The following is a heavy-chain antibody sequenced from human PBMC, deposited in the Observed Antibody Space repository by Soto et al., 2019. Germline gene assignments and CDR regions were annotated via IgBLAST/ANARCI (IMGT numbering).Heavy chain of an antibody. V-gene: IGHV3-30-3*01. CDR3: ARDSVPLAGTSWAGNRLDP. J-gene: IGHJ5*02. CDR2: ISYDGNIN. Sequence: QVQLVESGGGVVQPGGSLRLSCAASGCIFSTYAMYWVRQTPGKGLEWVAVISYDGNINFYTDSVKGRFTISRDNSRNTLYLQMNNLRTEDTALYFCARDSVPLAGTSWAGNRLDPWGQGTLVTVSS. D-gene: IGHD6-13*01. CDR1: GCIFSTYA.